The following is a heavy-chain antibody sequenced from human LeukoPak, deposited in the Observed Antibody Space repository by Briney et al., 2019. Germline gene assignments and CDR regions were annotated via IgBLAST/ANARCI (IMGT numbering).Heavy chain of an antibody. Sequence: SETLSLTCTVSGGSISSSSYYWSWIRQPPGKGLEWIGEINHSGSTNYNPSLKSRVTISLDTSKNQFSLKLTSVTAADTAVYYCTRRGDVWGKGTTVTISS. CDR3: TRRGDV. J-gene: IGHJ6*04. CDR1: GGSISSSSYY. D-gene: IGHD3-10*01. V-gene: IGHV4-39*07. CDR2: INHSGST.